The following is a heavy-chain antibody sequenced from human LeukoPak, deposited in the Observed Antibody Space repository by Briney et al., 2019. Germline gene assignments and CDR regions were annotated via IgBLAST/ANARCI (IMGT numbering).Heavy chain of an antibody. V-gene: IGHV3-23*01. D-gene: IGHD1/OR15-1a*01. J-gene: IGHJ4*02. Sequence: GGSLRLSCAASGFTFSNAWMSWVRQAPGKGLEWVSGISGSGSSTYYADSVEGRFTISRDNSKNTLYLQMNSLRAEDTAVYYCAKDRYGADGTSHEYWGQGTLVTVSS. CDR1: GFTFSNAW. CDR3: AKDRYGADGTSHEY. CDR2: ISGSGSST.